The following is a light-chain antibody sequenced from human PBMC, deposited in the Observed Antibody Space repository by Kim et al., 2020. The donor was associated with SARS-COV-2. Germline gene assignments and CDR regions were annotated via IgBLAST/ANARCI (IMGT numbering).Light chain of an antibody. CDR1: SHRSYY. Sequence: LEQTVSITCQGDSHRSYYASWYQQKPGQAPVLVIYGKNNRPSGIPDRFSGSSSGNTASLTITGAQAEDEADYYCNSRDSSGNHLRVFGGGTQLTVL. V-gene: IGLV3-19*01. CDR3: NSRDSSGNHLRV. CDR2: GKN. J-gene: IGLJ3*02.